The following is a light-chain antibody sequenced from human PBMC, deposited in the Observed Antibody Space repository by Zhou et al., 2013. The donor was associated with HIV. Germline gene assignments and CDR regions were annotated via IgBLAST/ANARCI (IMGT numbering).Light chain of an antibody. CDR3: QQSHVTPRT. J-gene: IGKJ3*01. CDR1: QTISTY. V-gene: IGKV1-39*01. Sequence: DIQMTQSPSSLSASVGDRVTITCRASQTISTYLNWYQQKPGKAPNLLIYAASNFQSGVPSRFSGSGSGTHFALTISSLQPEDFGTYYCQQSHVTPRTFGPGTKVDVK. CDR2: AAS.